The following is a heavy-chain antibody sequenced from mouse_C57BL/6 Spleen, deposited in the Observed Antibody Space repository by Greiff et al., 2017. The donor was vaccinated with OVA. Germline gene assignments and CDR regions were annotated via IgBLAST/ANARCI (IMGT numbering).Heavy chain of an antibody. CDR1: GFTFSDYG. Sequence: EVKLMESGGGLVKPGGSLKLSCAASGFTFSDYGMHWVRQAPEKGLEWVAYISSGSSTIYYADTVKGRFTISRDNAKNTLFLQMTSLRSEDTAMYYCARGNYGNPGYWGQGTTLTVSS. V-gene: IGHV5-17*01. D-gene: IGHD2-1*01. CDR3: ARGNYGNPGY. J-gene: IGHJ2*01. CDR2: ISSGSSTI.